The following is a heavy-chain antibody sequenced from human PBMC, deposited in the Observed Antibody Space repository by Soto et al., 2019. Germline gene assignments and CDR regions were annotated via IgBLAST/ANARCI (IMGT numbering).Heavy chain of an antibody. D-gene: IGHD2-15*01. CDR1: GFTFSSYA. Sequence: GGSLRLSCAASGFTFSSYAMHWVRQAPGKGLEWVAVISYDGSNKYYADSVKGRFTISRDNSKNTLYLQMNSLRAEDTAVYYCARELRGYCSGGSCLAGYFDLWGRGTLVTVPQ. J-gene: IGHJ2*01. CDR3: ARELRGYCSGGSCLAGYFDL. V-gene: IGHV3-30-3*01. CDR2: ISYDGSNK.